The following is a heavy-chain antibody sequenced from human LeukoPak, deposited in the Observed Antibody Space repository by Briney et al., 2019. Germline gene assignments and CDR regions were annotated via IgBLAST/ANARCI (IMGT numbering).Heavy chain of an antibody. CDR3: ARGPPNWGYDY. J-gene: IGHJ4*02. V-gene: IGHV1-8*02. CDR1: GYTFTSYY. CDR2: MSPNSGDT. Sequence: ASVKDSCKASGYTFTSYYMHWVGQATGQRPEWMGWMSPNSGDTGYAQKFQDRVTMTRNTSISTAYMELSSLRSDDTAVYYCARGPPNWGYDYWGPGTLVTVSS. D-gene: IGHD7-27*01.